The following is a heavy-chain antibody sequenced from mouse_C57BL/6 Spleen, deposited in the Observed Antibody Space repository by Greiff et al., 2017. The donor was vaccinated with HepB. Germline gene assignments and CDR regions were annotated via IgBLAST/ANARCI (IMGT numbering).Heavy chain of an antibody. CDR2: INYDGGST. CDR3: ARDRDGYDPYWYFDV. J-gene: IGHJ1*03. D-gene: IGHD2-2*01. V-gene: IGHV5-16*01. CDR1: GFTFSDYY. Sequence: EVKLMESEGGLVQPGSSMKLSCTASGFTFSDYYMAWVRQVPEKGLEWVANINYDGGSTYYLDSLKSRFIISRDNAKNILYLQMSSLKSEDTATYYCARDRDGYDPYWYFDVWGTGTTVTVSS.